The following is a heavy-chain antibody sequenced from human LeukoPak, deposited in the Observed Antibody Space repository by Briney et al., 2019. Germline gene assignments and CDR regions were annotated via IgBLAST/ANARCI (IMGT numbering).Heavy chain of an antibody. J-gene: IGHJ6*02. D-gene: IGHD1-26*01. CDR3: ARYSGSPAYYYYGMDV. V-gene: IGHV1-18*01. CDR2: TSAYNGNT. CDR1: GYTFTSYG. Sequence: ASVTVSCKASGYTFTSYGISWVRQAPGQGLEWMGWTSAYNGNTNYAQKLQGRVTMTTDTSTSTAYMELRSLRSDDTAVYYCARYSGSPAYYYYGMDVWGQGTTVTVSS.